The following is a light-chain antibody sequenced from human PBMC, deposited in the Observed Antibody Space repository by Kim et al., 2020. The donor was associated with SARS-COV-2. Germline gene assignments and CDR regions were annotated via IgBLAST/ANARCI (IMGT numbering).Light chain of an antibody. Sequence: EIVLTQSPGTLSLSPGERATLSCRASQGVSGSYLAWYQQKPGQAPMLFISGVSRRATGIPDRVSGSGSGTDFTLTINRREPEDFAMYYSQQYARAPDTFGQGTRREIK. CDR1: QGVSGSY. CDR2: GVS. J-gene: IGKJ5*01. V-gene: IGKV3-20*01. CDR3: QQYARAPDT.